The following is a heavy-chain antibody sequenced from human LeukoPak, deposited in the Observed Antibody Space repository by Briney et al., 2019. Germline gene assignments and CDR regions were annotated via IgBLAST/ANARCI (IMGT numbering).Heavy chain of an antibody. D-gene: IGHD6-19*01. CDR1: GFAFSNYA. V-gene: IGHV3-23*01. Sequence: PGGSLRLSCAASGFAFSNYAMHWVRQAPGKGLEWVSAISGSGASTYYADSVKGRFTISRDNSKNTLYLQMNSLRAEDTAVYYCAKEISTVAGTGVPDYWGQGTLVTVSS. CDR2: ISGSGAST. CDR3: AKEISTVAGTGVPDY. J-gene: IGHJ4*02.